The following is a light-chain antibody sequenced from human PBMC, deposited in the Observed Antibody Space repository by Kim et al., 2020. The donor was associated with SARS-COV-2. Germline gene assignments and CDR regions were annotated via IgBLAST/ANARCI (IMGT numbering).Light chain of an antibody. Sequence: DIQMTQSPSSLSASVGDRVTITCRASQRISSYLNWYQQKPGNAPKLLIYAASSLQSGVPSRFSGSGSGADFTLTISSLQPEDFATYYCQQSYNTPSYTFGQGTKLEI. CDR1: QRISSY. CDR3: QQSYNTPSYT. J-gene: IGKJ2*01. V-gene: IGKV1-39*01. CDR2: AAS.